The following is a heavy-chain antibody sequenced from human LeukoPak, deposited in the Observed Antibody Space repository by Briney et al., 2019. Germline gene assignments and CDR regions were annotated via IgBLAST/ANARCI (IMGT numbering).Heavy chain of an antibody. Sequence: ASVKVSCKASGYTFTSYGISWVQQAPGQGLEWMGWISAYNGNTNYAQKFQGRVTITADKSTSTAYMELSSLRSEDTAVYYCAILGVGDRGVYWGQGTLVTVSS. V-gene: IGHV1-18*01. CDR1: GYTFTSYG. D-gene: IGHD2-21*02. CDR2: ISAYNGNT. CDR3: AILGVGDRGVY. J-gene: IGHJ4*02.